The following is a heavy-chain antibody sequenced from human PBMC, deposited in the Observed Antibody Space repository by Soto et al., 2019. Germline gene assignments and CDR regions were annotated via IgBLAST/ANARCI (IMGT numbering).Heavy chain of an antibody. CDR2: IYPGDSDT. V-gene: IGHV5-51*01. J-gene: IGHJ4*02. CDR1: GYSFTNYW. D-gene: IGHD6-13*01. Sequence: GESLKISCKGSGYSFTNYWIGWVRQMPGKGLEWMGSIYPGDSDTRYSPSFQGQVTISADKSISTAYLQWSSLEASDTAIYYCASNGITPTGSLFATYYWGQGTLVTVSS. CDR3: ASNGITPTGSLFATYY.